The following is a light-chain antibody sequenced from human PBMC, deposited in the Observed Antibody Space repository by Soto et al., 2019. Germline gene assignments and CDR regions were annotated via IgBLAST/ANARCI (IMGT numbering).Light chain of an antibody. CDR1: QSVRSNF. CDR2: DAY. CDR3: QQYAGSPRT. Sequence: EIVLTQSPGTLSLSPGDTATLSCRASQSVRSNFLAWYQHKPGQAPRLLFHDAYSRATGIPDRISGSGSDRDFTLTSSRLEPEDFAVYYCQQYAGSPRTFGQGTKLEIK. J-gene: IGKJ2*01. V-gene: IGKV3-20*01.